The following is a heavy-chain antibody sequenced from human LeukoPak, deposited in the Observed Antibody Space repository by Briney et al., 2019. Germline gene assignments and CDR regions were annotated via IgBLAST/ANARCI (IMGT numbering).Heavy chain of an antibody. V-gene: IGHV4-59*12. D-gene: IGHD6-19*01. Sequence: SGTLSLTCSVSGGSLSTYYWTWTRQPPGKGLEWIGFIHQSGSTEYNPSLKSRVTMSLDTSRNQFSLKMSTVTAADTAVYYCSREQYTSGGSGWFGMDVWGQGTTVTVSS. J-gene: IGHJ6*02. CDR1: GGSLSTYY. CDR2: IHQSGST. CDR3: SREQYTSGGSGWFGMDV.